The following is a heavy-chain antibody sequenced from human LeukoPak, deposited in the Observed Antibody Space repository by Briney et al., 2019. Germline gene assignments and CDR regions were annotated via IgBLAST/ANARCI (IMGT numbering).Heavy chain of an antibody. CDR1: GGSISSYY. Sequence: PSETLSLTCTVSGGSISSYYWSWIRQPAGKGLEWIGYIYYSGSTNYNPSLKSRVTISVDTSKNQFSLKLSSVTAADTAVYYCARVSPYDYVWGSYRYYFDYWGQGTLVTVSS. CDR2: IYYSGST. CDR3: ARVSPYDYVWGSYRYYFDY. V-gene: IGHV4-59*01. D-gene: IGHD3-16*02. J-gene: IGHJ4*02.